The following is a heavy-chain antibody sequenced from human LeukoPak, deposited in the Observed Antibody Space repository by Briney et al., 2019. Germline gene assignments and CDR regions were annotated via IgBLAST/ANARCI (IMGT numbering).Heavy chain of an antibody. Sequence: PGGSLRLSCAASGFTFSSYSMNWVRQAPGKGLEWVSYISSSGSTIYYADSVKGRFTISRDNAKNSLYLQMNSLRAEDTAVYYCARDGLYSSGWLEYNWFDPWGQGTLVTVSS. CDR2: ISSSGSTI. CDR1: GFTFSSYS. CDR3: ARDGLYSSGWLEYNWFDP. V-gene: IGHV3-48*04. J-gene: IGHJ5*02. D-gene: IGHD6-19*01.